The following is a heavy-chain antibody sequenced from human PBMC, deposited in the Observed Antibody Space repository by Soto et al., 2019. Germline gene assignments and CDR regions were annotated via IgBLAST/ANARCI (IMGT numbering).Heavy chain of an antibody. CDR3: ARLRYCDSSRCLNWFDT. CDR1: GYSFTSYW. Sequence: GESLKISCKGSGYSFTSYWIGWVRQMPGKGLEWMGIIYPGDSYTKYSPSFQGQVTISADKSISTAFLQWDSLRASDTAMYYCARLRYCDSSRCLNWFDTWGQGTLVTVSS. D-gene: IGHD3-22*01. V-gene: IGHV5-51*01. CDR2: IYPGDSYT. J-gene: IGHJ5*02.